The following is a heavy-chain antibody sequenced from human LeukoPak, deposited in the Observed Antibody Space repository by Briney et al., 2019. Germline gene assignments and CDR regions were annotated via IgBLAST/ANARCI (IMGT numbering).Heavy chain of an antibody. CDR2: IIPIFGTA. Sequence: VASVKVSCKASGGTLSSYAISWVRQAPGQGLEWMGRIIPIFGTANYAQKFQGRVTITADKSTSTAYMELSSLRSEDTAVYYCAGDADPLTYYYDSSGYYFDYWGQGTLVTVSS. CDR1: GGTLSSYA. CDR3: AGDADPLTYYYDSSGYYFDY. J-gene: IGHJ4*02. V-gene: IGHV1-69*06. D-gene: IGHD3-22*01.